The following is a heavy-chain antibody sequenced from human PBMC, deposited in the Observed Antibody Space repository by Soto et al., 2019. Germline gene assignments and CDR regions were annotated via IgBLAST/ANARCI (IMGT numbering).Heavy chain of an antibody. CDR3: AKDLLSRIAVAVWGYFDY. J-gene: IGHJ4*02. Sequence: PGGSLRLSCAASGFTFSSYGMHWVRQAPGKGLEWVAVISYDGSNKYYADSVKGRFTISRDNSKNTLYLQMNSLRAEDTAVYYCAKDLLSRIAVAVWGYFDYWGQGTLVTVSS. CDR2: ISYDGSNK. V-gene: IGHV3-30*18. D-gene: IGHD6-19*01. CDR1: GFTFSSYG.